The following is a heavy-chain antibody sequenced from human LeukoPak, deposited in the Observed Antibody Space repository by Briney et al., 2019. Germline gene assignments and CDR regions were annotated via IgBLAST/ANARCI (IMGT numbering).Heavy chain of an antibody. CDR1: GDSISSYY. V-gene: IGHV4-4*07. CDR3: ARDPSSWFDP. J-gene: IGHJ5*02. Sequence: SETLSLTCTVSGDSISSYYWSWIRQPAGKGLEWIGRIYSSGSTHYNPSLKSRVTMSVDTPKSQISLKLSSVTAADTAVYYYARDPSSWFDPWGQGILVTVSS. CDR2: IYSSGST.